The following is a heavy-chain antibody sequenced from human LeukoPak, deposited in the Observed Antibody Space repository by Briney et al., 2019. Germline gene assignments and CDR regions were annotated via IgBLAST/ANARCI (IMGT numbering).Heavy chain of an antibody. CDR2: IDHSGST. J-gene: IGHJ3*02. CDR1: GGSFSGYY. Sequence: SETLSLTCAVYGGSFSGYYWSWIRQPPGKGLEWIGEIDHSGSTHYNPSLKSRVTISVDTSKNQFSLKLSSVTAADTAVYYCARGSGSIAARLSAFDIWGQGTMVTVSS. CDR3: ARGSGSIAARLSAFDI. V-gene: IGHV4-34*01. D-gene: IGHD6-6*01.